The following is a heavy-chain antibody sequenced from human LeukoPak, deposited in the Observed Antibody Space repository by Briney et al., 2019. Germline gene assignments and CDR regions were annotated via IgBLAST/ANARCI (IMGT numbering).Heavy chain of an antibody. CDR1: GFSLSSSGVG. CDR2: IYLDDDK. CDR3: ARREKTYSFAFDI. D-gene: IGHD2-21*01. Sequence: SGPTLVNPTQTLTLTCTFSGFSLSSSGVGVDWIRQPPGKALEWLAVIYLDDDKRYRPSLKIRLTITKDTSKHQVVLTMTNMHPVDTATYYCARREKTYSFAFDIWGQGTMVTVSS. V-gene: IGHV2-5*02. J-gene: IGHJ3*02.